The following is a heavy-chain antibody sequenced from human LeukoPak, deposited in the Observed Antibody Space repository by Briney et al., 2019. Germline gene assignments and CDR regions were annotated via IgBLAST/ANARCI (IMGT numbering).Heavy chain of an antibody. V-gene: IGHV1-69*04. CDR3: ARASSAEQLVTA. Sequence: SVKVSCKASGGTFSSYAISWVRQAPGQGLEWMGRIIPIFGISNYAQKSQDRVAITADKSTSTAYMELSSLRSEDTAVYYCARASSAEQLVTAWGQGTLVTVSS. CDR1: GGTFSSYA. CDR2: IIPIFGIS. J-gene: IGHJ5*02. D-gene: IGHD6-6*01.